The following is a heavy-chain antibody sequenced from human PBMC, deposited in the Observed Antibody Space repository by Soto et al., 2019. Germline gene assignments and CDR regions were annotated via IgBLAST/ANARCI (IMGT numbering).Heavy chain of an antibody. V-gene: IGHV4-39*01. J-gene: IGHJ4*02. D-gene: IGHD6-19*01. CDR2: IYYSGST. CDR1: GGSISSSSYY. Sequence: PSETLPLTCTVSGGSISSSSYYWGWIRQPPGKGLEWIGSIYYSGSTYYNPSLKSRVTISVDTSKNEFSLKLSSVTAADTAVYYCTSLYASGWCGFDYWGQGTLVTVSS. CDR3: TSLYASGWCGFDY.